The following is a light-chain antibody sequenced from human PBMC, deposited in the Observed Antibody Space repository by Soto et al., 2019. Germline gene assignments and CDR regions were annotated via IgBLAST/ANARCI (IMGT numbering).Light chain of an antibody. V-gene: IGLV1-51*02. CDR2: QNN. Sequence: QSALTQPPSVSAAPGQEVTISCSGGSSNIGNNFVSWYQQLPGTAPKHLIYQNNKRPSGIPDRFSGSKSGTSATLAITGLQTGDEADYYCGTWDSSLSAGVFGTGTKVTVL. J-gene: IGLJ1*01. CDR1: SSNIGNNF. CDR3: GTWDSSLSAGV.